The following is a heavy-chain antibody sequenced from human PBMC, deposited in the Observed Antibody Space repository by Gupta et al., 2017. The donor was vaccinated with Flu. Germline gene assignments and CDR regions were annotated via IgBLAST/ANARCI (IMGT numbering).Heavy chain of an antibody. CDR1: YG. CDR3: ARRDIVVVVAAFAY. Sequence: YGMNWVRQAPGEGLGGVGGVSRGDGNTHQSDSGRGRFTISTDESQDTLDLQMNTLKDEDIDIYFCARRDIVVVVAAFAYWGPGTLVTVSS. J-gene: IGHJ4*02. D-gene: IGHD2-15*01. V-gene: IGHV3-23*01. CDR2: VSRGDGNT.